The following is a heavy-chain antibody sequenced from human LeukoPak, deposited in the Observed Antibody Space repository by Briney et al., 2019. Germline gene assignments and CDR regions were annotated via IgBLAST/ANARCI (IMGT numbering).Heavy chain of an antibody. V-gene: IGHV3-74*01. CDR3: ARRVVGAMLFDY. J-gene: IGHJ4*02. D-gene: IGHD1-26*01. CDR2: INSDGSST. Sequence: GGSLRLSCAASGFTFSSYWMHWVRQAPGKGLVWVSHINSDGSSTNYADSVKGRFTISRDNAKNSLYLQMNSLGDEDTAVYYCARRVVGAMLFDYWGQGTLVTVSS. CDR1: GFTFSSYW.